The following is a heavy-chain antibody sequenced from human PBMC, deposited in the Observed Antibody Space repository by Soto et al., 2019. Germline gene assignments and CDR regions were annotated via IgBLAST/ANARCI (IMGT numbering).Heavy chain of an antibody. J-gene: IGHJ4*02. Sequence: QVQLVESGGGIVQPGTSLRLSCAASGFTFNSLSLHWVRQRPDKGLEWVAVISHDGRVTFYADFVKGRFTVSRDNSKNTIYLQVHSLRAEDTAVYYCAREPYGDSQYFDYGGQGTLVTVSS. CDR2: ISHDGRVT. CDR1: GFTFNSLS. V-gene: IGHV3-30*04. D-gene: IGHD2-21*02. CDR3: AREPYGDSQYFDY.